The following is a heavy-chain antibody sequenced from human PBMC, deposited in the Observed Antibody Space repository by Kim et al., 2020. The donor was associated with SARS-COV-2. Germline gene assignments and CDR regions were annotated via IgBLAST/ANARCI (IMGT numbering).Heavy chain of an antibody. Sequence: GGSLRLSCAASGFTFSDYYMSWIRQAPGKGLEWVSYISSSGSTIYYADSVKGRFTISRDNAKNSLYLQMNSLRAEDTAVYYCASRGRLATVTLDYWGQGTLVTVSS. V-gene: IGHV3-11*01. D-gene: IGHD4-17*01. CDR1: GFTFSDYY. CDR2: ISSSGSTI. J-gene: IGHJ4*02. CDR3: ASRGRLATVTLDY.